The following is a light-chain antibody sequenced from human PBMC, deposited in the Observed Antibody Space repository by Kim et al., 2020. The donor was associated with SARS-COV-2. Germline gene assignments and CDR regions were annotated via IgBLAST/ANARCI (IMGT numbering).Light chain of an antibody. CDR3: QQSYRTPPT. J-gene: IGKJ4*01. CDR2: AVY. V-gene: IGKV1-39*01. Sequence: DIHMTQSPSSLSASVGDRVTITCRSSQSIDNFLTWYQQRPGTAPKVLISAVYTLQSGVPSRFSGSGSGTDFTLTITSLQPEDSATYFCQQSYRTPPTFGGGTKVDIK. CDR1: QSIDNF.